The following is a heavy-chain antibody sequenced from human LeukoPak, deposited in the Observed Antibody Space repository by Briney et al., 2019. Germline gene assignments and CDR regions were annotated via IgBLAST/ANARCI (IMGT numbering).Heavy chain of an antibody. CDR3: ARAAGSGSYYKNGAFDI. J-gene: IGHJ3*02. CDR1: GYTFTSYG. V-gene: IGHV1-18*04. CDR2: ISAYNGNT. Sequence: GASVKVSCKASGYTFTSYGTSWVRQAPGQGLEWMGWISAYNGNTNYAQKLQGRVTMTTDTSTSTAYMELRSLRSDDTAVYYCARAAGSGSYYKNGAFDIWGQGTMVTVSS. D-gene: IGHD3-10*01.